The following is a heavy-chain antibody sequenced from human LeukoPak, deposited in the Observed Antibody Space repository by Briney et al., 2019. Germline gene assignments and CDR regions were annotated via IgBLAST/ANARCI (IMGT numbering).Heavy chain of an antibody. V-gene: IGHV3-33*01. J-gene: IGHJ6*02. CDR1: IFTFSSHG. D-gene: IGHD3-9*01. CDR2: IWYDGSNK. Sequence: LRLSCAASIFTFSSHGMHGLRQAPGKGLEWVAVIWYDGSNKYYEDSVTGRFTISSDNYKNTLYLQMNSLSAEDTAVYYCARFDYPVYYSGMDVWGQGTTVTVSS. CDR3: ARFDYPVYYSGMDV.